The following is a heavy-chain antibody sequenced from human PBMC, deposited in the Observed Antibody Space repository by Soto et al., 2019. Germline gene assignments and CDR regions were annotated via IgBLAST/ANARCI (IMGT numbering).Heavy chain of an antibody. CDR2: MNPNSGNT. V-gene: IGHV1-8*01. Sequence: QVQLVQSGAEVKKPGASVKVSCKASGYTFTSYDINWVRQATGQGLEWMGWMNPNSGNTGYAQKFQGRVTMTRNTAISTAYMELSSLRSEDAAVYYCGRGSVGSSSSGWYSYYGMDVWGQVTTVTVSS. J-gene: IGHJ6*02. D-gene: IGHD6-19*01. CDR1: GYTFTSYD. CDR3: GRGSVGSSSSGWYSYYGMDV.